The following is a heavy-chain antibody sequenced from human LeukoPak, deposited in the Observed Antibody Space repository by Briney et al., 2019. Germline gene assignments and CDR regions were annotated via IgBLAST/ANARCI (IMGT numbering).Heavy chain of an antibody. CDR2: IYSGAST. V-gene: IGHV3-66*02. J-gene: IGHJ5*02. CDR3: AGTAAGTRWFDP. Sequence: GGSLRLSCAASGFTVSSNYMSWVRQAPGKGLEWVSVIYSGASTCYADSVKGRFTSSRDNSNNTMYLQMNSLRAEDTAVYYCAGTAAGTRWFDPWGQGTLVTVSS. CDR1: GFTVSSNY. D-gene: IGHD6-13*01.